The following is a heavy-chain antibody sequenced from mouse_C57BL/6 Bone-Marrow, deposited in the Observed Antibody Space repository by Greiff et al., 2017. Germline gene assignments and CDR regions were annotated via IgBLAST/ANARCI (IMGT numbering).Heavy chain of an antibody. D-gene: IGHD2-1*01. V-gene: IGHV5-6*02. CDR3: ARRSYGNLFAY. Sequence: EVKLMESGGDLVKPGGSLKLSCAASGFTFSSYGMSWVRQTPDQRLEWVATISSGGSYTYYPDSVKGRFTISRDNAKNTLYRQMSSLTSEDTAMYYCARRSYGNLFAYWGQGTLVTVSA. CDR1: GFTFSSYG. J-gene: IGHJ3*01. CDR2: ISSGGSYT.